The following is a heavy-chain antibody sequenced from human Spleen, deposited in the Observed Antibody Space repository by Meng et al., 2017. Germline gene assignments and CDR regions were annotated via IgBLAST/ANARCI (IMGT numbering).Heavy chain of an antibody. J-gene: IGHJ4*02. CDR3: ARDEDTSAAGKLFGDY. D-gene: IGHD6-13*01. Sequence: QVQLVQAGAEVKKPGASVNVSCKASGYTFAAYWIQWVRQAPGQGLEWMGRIDPNNDHTQYAQNFQGRVTMTSDTSISTVYMELNGLRSDDTAVYYCARDEDTSAAGKLFGDYWGQGTLVTVSS. CDR1: GYTFAAYW. CDR2: IDPNNDHT. V-gene: IGHV1-2*06.